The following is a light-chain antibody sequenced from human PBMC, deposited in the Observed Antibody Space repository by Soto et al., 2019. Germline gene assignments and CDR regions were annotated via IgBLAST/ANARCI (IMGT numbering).Light chain of an antibody. Sequence: DIQLTQSPSFLSASVGDRVTITCRASQGISSYLAWYQQKPGKAPKLLIYAASTLRSGVPSRFSGSGSGTEFTLTISSLQPEDFATYYCQQLNSYPLTFGPGTKWISN. CDR3: QQLNSYPLT. CDR1: QGISSY. V-gene: IGKV1-9*01. CDR2: AAS. J-gene: IGKJ3*01.